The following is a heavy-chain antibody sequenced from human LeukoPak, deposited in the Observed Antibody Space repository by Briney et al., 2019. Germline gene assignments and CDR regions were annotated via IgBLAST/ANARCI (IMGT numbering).Heavy chain of an antibody. D-gene: IGHD2/OR15-2a*01. V-gene: IGHV1-8*02. CDR1: GGTFSSYS. J-gene: IGHJ6*02. CDR3: ARMEFYLYYTMDV. Sequence: ASVKVSCKASGGTFSSYSISWVRQATGQGLEWMGWMNPNSGNTGYAQKFQGRVTMTRDTSKTTAYMELSSLRSEDTAVYYCARMEFYLYYTMDVWGQGTTVTVAS. CDR2: MNPNSGNT.